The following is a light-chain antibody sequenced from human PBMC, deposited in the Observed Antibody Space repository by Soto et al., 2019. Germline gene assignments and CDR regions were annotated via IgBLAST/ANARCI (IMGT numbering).Light chain of an antibody. J-gene: IGKJ5*01. CDR1: QSVSSY. V-gene: IGKV1-39*01. CDR2: AAS. Sequence: DIQMTQSPSSLSASVGYRISITCRASQSVSSYLNWYQQKPGKAPRLLIYAASHLQTGVPSRFRGTGSATHFTLTISSPQPEDFATYYCQQSYRAVTFGQGTRLEIK. CDR3: QQSYRAVT.